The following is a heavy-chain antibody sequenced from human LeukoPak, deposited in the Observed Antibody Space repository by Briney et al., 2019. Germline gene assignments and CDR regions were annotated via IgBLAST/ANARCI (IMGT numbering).Heavy chain of an antibody. Sequence: GGSLRLSCAASGFTFDDYAMHWVRQAPGKGLEWVSGISWNSGSIGYADSVKGRFTISRDNAKNTLYLEMNSLRAEDTAVYYCARVSPTVRGFGYLDYWGQGTLVTVSS. D-gene: IGHD4-11*01. CDR3: ARVSPTVRGFGYLDY. CDR1: GFTFDDYA. CDR2: ISWNSGSI. J-gene: IGHJ4*02. V-gene: IGHV3-9*01.